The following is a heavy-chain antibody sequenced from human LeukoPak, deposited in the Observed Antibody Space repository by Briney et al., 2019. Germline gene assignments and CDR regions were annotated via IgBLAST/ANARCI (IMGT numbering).Heavy chain of an antibody. J-gene: IGHJ4*02. Sequence: GESLKISCKGSGYSFTSYWIGWVRQMPGKGLEWMGIIYPGDSDTRYSPSFQGQVTISADKSISTAYLQWSSLKASDTAMYYCARMMYYYYDSSGYHYHFDYWGQGTLVTVSS. D-gene: IGHD3-22*01. V-gene: IGHV5-51*01. CDR2: IYPGDSDT. CDR3: ARMMYYYYDSSGYHYHFDY. CDR1: GYSFTSYW.